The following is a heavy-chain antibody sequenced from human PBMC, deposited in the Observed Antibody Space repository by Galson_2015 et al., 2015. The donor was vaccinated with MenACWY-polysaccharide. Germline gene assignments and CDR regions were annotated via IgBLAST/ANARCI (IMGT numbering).Heavy chain of an antibody. CDR1: GFSFNTYW. J-gene: IGHJ5*02. D-gene: IGHD2-15*01. Sequence: SLRLSCAASGFSFNTYWMHWVRHAPGKGLVWVSRINADGSATGYADSVRGRLTISRDNAKNTLYLEMNSLRAEDTAVYYSTKAGAKYCSGSSCYFNWFDPWGQGTLVTVSS. CDR3: TKAGAKYCSGSSCYFNWFDP. V-gene: IGHV3-74*01. CDR2: INADGSAT.